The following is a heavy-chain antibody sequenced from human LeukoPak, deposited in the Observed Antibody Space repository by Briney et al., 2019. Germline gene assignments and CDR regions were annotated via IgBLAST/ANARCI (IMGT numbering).Heavy chain of an antibody. Sequence: SGTLTLTCAVSGGSISSSKWWSWVRQPPGKGLEWIGEIYHSGSTNYNPSLKSRVTISVDKSKNQFSLKLSSVTAADTAVYYCVVKDYYGSGTYNHWGQGTLVTVSS. J-gene: IGHJ5*02. D-gene: IGHD3-10*01. CDR1: GGSISSSKW. CDR2: IYHSGST. V-gene: IGHV4-4*02. CDR3: VVKDYYGSGTYNH.